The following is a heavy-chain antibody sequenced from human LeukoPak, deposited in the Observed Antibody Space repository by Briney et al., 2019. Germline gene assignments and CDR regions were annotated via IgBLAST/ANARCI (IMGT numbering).Heavy chain of an antibody. V-gene: IGHV3-30-3*01. J-gene: IGHJ4*02. CDR3: AKDGEWLLYRLEGAGPYFDY. CDR2: ISYDGSNK. Sequence: GGSLRLSCAASGFTFSSYAMHWVRQAPGKGLEWVAVISYDGSNKYYADPVKGRFTISRDSSKNTLYLQMNSLRAEDTAVYYCAKDGEWLLYRLEGAGPYFDYWGQGTLVTVSS. CDR1: GFTFSSYA. D-gene: IGHD3-3*01.